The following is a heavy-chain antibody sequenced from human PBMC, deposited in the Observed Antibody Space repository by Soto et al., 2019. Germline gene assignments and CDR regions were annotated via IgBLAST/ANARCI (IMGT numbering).Heavy chain of an antibody. CDR1: GYTFTSYD. V-gene: IGHV1-8*01. J-gene: IGHJ6*02. CDR3: AREWTGSTSMAV. CDR2: MNPNSGTT. Sequence: QVQLVQSGAEVKKPGASVKVSCKASGYTFTSYDINWVRQATGQGLEWMGWMNPNSGTTGYAQNFQGRATMTRNTSISTAYMALSSLRSDDTAVYYCAREWTGSTSMAVWGQGSTVTVSS. D-gene: IGHD1-1*01.